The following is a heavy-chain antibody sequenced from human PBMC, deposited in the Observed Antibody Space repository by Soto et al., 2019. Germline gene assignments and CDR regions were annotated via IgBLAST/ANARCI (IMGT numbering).Heavy chain of an antibody. D-gene: IGHD6-13*01. CDR1: GGSISSSSYY. J-gene: IGHJ6*03. V-gene: IGHV4-39*01. Sequence: SETLSLTCTVSGGSISSSSYYWGWIRQPPGKGLEWIGSIYYSGSTYYNPSLKSRVTISVDTSKNQFSLKLSSVTAADTAVYYCASPNPLRYSSSLFRKYYYMDVWGKGTTVTVSS. CDR3: ASPNPLRYSSSLFRKYYYMDV. CDR2: IYYSGST.